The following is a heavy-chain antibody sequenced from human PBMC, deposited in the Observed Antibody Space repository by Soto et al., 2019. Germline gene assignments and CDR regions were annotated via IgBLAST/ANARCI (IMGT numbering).Heavy chain of an antibody. CDR3: ASSLGYSCSGGFLHYYFDY. CDR1: GFTFSDHY. J-gene: IGHJ4*02. CDR2: TRNRANSYNT. V-gene: IGHV3-72*01. Sequence: EVQLVESGGGLVQPGGSLRLSCAASGFTFSDHYMDWVRQAPGKGLEWVGRTRNRANSYNTEYAASVKGRFTISRDDSKNSLYLQMNSLKTEDTAVYYCASSLGYSCSGGFLHYYFDYWGQGTLVTVSS. D-gene: IGHD2-2*01.